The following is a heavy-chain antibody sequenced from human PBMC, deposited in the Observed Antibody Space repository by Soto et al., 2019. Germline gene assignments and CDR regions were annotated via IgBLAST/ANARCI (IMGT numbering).Heavy chain of an antibody. CDR2: ISAYNGNT. D-gene: IGHD3-16*01. Sequence: QVQLVQSGAEVKKPGASVKVSCKASGYTFTNFGISCVRQAPGQGLEWMGWISAYNGNTNYAQNFQRRAAMTTDTSTSTAYMELRSLRSDDPAVYYFARGGTPIDYWGQGTLVTVSS. J-gene: IGHJ4*02. CDR1: GYTFTNFG. V-gene: IGHV1-18*01. CDR3: ARGGTPIDY.